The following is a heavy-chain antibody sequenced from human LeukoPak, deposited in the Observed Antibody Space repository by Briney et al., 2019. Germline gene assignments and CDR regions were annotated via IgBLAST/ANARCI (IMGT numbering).Heavy chain of an antibody. CDR1: GFTFSSYG. CDR3: ARELAATNYWYFDL. Sequence: GGSLRLSCAASGFTFSSYGMHWVRQAPGKGLEWVAFIRYDGSNKYYADSVKGRFTISRDNAKNSLYLQMNSLRAEDTAVYYCARELAATNYWYFDLWGRGTLVTVSS. CDR2: IRYDGSNK. V-gene: IGHV3-30*02. D-gene: IGHD2-15*01. J-gene: IGHJ2*01.